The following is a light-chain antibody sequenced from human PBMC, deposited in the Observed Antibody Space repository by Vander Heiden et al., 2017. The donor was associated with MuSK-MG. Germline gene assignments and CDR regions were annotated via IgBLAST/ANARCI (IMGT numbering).Light chain of an antibody. CDR3: LLSYSGLVV. CDR1: TGVVTSTHY. V-gene: IGLV7-46*01. J-gene: IGLJ2*01. Sequence: QAVVPQEPSLTVSPGGTVTLTCACSTGVVTSTHYPYLLQQKPGQAPTTLIYDTNNKHSWTPARFSGSLLGGKAALTLAGAQPEDEAEYYCLLSYSGLVVFGGGTRLTVL. CDR2: DTN.